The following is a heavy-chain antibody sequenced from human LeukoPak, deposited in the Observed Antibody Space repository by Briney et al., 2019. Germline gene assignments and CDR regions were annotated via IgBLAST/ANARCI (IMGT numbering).Heavy chain of an antibody. D-gene: IGHD3-10*01. Sequence: PGGSLRLSCAASGFTFSSYGMHRVRQAPGKGLEWVAFIRYDGSNKYYADSVKGRFTISRDNSKNTLYLQMNSLRAEDTAVYYCAKGPYGSGSYLKTHFDYWGQGTLVTVSS. CDR1: GFTFSSYG. CDR3: AKGPYGSGSYLKTHFDY. V-gene: IGHV3-30*02. J-gene: IGHJ4*02. CDR2: IRYDGSNK.